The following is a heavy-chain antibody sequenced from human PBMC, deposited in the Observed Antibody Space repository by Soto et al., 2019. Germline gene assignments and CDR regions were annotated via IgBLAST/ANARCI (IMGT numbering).Heavy chain of an antibody. CDR2: IIPIFGTA. Sequence: SVKVSCKASGGTFSSYAISWVRQAPGQGLEWMGGIIPIFGTANYAQKFQGRVTITADESTSTAYMELSSLRSEDTAVYYCARELVPAAPYYYGMDAWGQGTTVTVSS. CDR1: GGTFSSYA. J-gene: IGHJ6*02. V-gene: IGHV1-69*13. CDR3: ARELVPAAPYYYGMDA. D-gene: IGHD2-2*01.